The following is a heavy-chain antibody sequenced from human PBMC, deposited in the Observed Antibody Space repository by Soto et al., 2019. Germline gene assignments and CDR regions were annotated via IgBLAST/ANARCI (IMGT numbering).Heavy chain of an antibody. CDR1: GYTFTDYY. Sequence: GASVKVSCKASGYTFTDYYIHWVRQAPGQGLEWMGWINPNSGGTNYAQKFQGRVTMTRDTSISTAYMELSRLISDDTAVYYCARGDVRVVASFDPWGQGAPVTVSS. D-gene: IGHD2-15*01. J-gene: IGHJ5*02. CDR3: ARGDVRVVASFDP. V-gene: IGHV1-2*02. CDR2: INPNSGGT.